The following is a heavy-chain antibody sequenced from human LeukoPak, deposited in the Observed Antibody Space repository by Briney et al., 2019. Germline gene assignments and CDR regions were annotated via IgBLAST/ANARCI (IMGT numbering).Heavy chain of an antibody. D-gene: IGHD6-19*01. Sequence: SETLSLTCAVSGGSISSGGYSWSWIRQPPGKGLEWIGYIYYSGSTYYNPSLKSRVTISVDTSKNQFSLKLSSVTAADTAVYYCARGVYSSGSFDYWGQGTLVTVSS. CDR3: ARGVYSSGSFDY. CDR1: GGSISSGGYS. J-gene: IGHJ4*02. V-gene: IGHV4-30-4*07. CDR2: IYYSGST.